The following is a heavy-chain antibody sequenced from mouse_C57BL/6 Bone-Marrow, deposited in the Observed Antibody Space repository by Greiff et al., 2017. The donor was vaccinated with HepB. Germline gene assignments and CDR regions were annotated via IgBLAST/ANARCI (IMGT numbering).Heavy chain of an antibody. CDR3: ARGATVVDFDY. D-gene: IGHD1-1*01. V-gene: IGHV3-6*01. CDR2: ISYDGSN. Sequence: VQLKESGPGLVKPSQSLSLTCSVTGYSITSGYYWNWIRQFPGNKLEWMGYISYDGSNNYNPSLKNRISITRDTSKNQFFLKLNSVTTEDTATYYCARGATVVDFDYWGQGTTLTVSS. J-gene: IGHJ2*01. CDR1: GYSITSGYY.